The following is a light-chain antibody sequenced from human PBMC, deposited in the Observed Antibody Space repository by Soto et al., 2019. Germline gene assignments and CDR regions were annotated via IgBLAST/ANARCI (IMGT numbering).Light chain of an antibody. J-gene: IGLJ1*01. CDR2: RNN. Sequence: QSVLTQPPSAPGTPGQRVTISCSGSSSNIGTNTVNWYRHLPGTAPKLLIYRNNERPSGVPDRFSGSKSGTSASLAISGLQSEDEADYYCAAWDDSLNGYVFGTGTKVTVL. CDR1: SSNIGTNT. V-gene: IGLV1-44*01. CDR3: AAWDDSLNGYV.